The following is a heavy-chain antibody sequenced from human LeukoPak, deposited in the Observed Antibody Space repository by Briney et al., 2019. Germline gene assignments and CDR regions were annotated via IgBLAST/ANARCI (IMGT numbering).Heavy chain of an antibody. CDR3: AKDLPRRSSYYVFDY. J-gene: IGHJ4*02. D-gene: IGHD1-26*01. CDR2: ISWNSGSV. V-gene: IGHV3-9*01. CDR1: GFTFDDHA. Sequence: GRSLRLSCAASGFTFDDHAMHWVRQVRGKGLEWVSGISWNSGSVAYADSVKGRFTISRDNAKNSLYQQMNSLRAEDTALYYCAKDLPRRSSYYVFDYWGQGTLVTVSS.